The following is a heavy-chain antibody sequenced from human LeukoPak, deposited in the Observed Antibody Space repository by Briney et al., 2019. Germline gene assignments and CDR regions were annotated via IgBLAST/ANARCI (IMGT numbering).Heavy chain of an antibody. CDR2: ISAYNGNT. V-gene: IGHV1-18*04. J-gene: IGHJ4*02. D-gene: IGHD2-2*01. CDR3: ARGRYCSSTSCYPARY. CDR1: GYTFTSYG. Sequence: ASVKVSCKASGYTFTSYGIGWVRQAPGQGLEWMGWISAYNGNTNYAQKLQGRVTMTTDTSTSTAYMELRSLRSDDTAVYYCARGRYCSSTSCYPARYWGQGTLVTVSS.